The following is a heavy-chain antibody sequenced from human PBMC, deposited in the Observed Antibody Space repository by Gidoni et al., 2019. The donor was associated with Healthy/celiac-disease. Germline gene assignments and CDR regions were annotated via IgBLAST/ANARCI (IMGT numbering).Heavy chain of an antibody. V-gene: IGHV3-13*01. CDR3: ARGGGIAVAGGVWFDP. CDR2: IGTAGDT. D-gene: IGHD6-19*01. Sequence: EVQLVESGGGLVQPGGSLRLSCAASGFTFSSYDMHWVRQATGKGLEWVSAIGTAGDTYYPGSVKGRFTISRENAKNSLYLQMNSLRAGDTAVYYCARGGGIAVAGGVWFDPWGQGTLVTVSS. CDR1: GFTFSSYD. J-gene: IGHJ5*02.